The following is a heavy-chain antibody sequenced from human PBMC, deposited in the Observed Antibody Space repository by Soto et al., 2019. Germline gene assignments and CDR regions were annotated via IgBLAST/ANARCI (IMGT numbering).Heavy chain of an antibody. CDR3: ARDDGGYCSGGSCYGDAFDI. V-gene: IGHV4-30-4*01. CDR1: GGSISSGDYY. CDR2: IYYSGST. Sequence: SETLSLTCTVSGGSISSGDYYWSWIRQPPGKGLEWIGYIYYSGSTYYNPSLKSRVTISVDTSKNQFSLKLSSVTAADTAVYYCARDDGGYCSGGSCYGDAFDIWGQGTMVTVSS. D-gene: IGHD2-15*01. J-gene: IGHJ3*02.